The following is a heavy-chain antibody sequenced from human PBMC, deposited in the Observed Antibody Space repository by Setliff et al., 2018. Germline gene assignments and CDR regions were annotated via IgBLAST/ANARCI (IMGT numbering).Heavy chain of an antibody. Sequence: PGGSLRLSCAASGFTFSTYAMSWVRQAPGKGLEWVSGITSGDGSTSYADSVKGRFTISRDNSKNTLYLQMNSRRAEDTAVYYCAKARNAGYAGGWYLNYWGQGTLVTVSS. CDR2: ITSGDGST. V-gene: IGHV3-23*01. CDR1: GFTFSTYA. CDR3: AKARNAGYAGGWYLNY. D-gene: IGHD2-15*01. J-gene: IGHJ4*02.